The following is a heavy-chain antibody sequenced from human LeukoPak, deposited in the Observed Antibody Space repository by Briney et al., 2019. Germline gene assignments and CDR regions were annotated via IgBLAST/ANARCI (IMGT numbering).Heavy chain of an antibody. CDR2: VSYSGNT. V-gene: IGHV4-59*08. CDR1: GGSIRNHY. CDR3: ASRAFYDSSGLDF. Sequence: SETLSLTCSVSGGSIRNHYSTWIRQPPAKGLEWSGHVSYSGNTKYNPSLKSRVTISIDTSKKHFSLNLSSVSAADTAVYYCASRAFYDSSGLDFWGQGILVTVSS. J-gene: IGHJ4*02. D-gene: IGHD3-22*01.